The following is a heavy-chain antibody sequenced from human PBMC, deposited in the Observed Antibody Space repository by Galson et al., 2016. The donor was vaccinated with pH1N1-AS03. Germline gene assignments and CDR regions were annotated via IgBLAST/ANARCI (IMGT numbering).Heavy chain of an antibody. J-gene: IGHJ6*02. Sequence: SLRLSCAASGFSFSSYGMHWARQAPGKGLEWVAFIPYDGNNKYYSDSVKGRFTISRDNSKNTVYLQMNSLSAEDTAVYYCAKDHSNFYGMDVWGQGTTVTVSS. D-gene: IGHD4-11*01. V-gene: IGHV3-30*02. CDR3: AKDHSNFYGMDV. CDR2: IPYDGNNK. CDR1: GFSFSSYG.